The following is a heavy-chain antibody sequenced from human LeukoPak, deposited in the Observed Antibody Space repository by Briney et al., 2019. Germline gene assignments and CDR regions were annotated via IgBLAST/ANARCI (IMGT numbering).Heavy chain of an antibody. CDR1: GFTFSSYG. V-gene: IGHV3-33*01. CDR2: IWYDGSNK. CDR3: ASSYCTNGVCYNGGLPLPQPYYYYYYYGMDV. Sequence: PGRSLRLSCAASGFTFSSYGMHWVRQAPGKGLEWVAVIWYDGSNKYYADSVKGRFTISRDNSKNTLYLQMNSLRAEDTAVYYCASSYCTNGVCYNGGLPLPQPYYYYYYYGMDVWGQGTTVTVSS. D-gene: IGHD2-8*01. J-gene: IGHJ6*02.